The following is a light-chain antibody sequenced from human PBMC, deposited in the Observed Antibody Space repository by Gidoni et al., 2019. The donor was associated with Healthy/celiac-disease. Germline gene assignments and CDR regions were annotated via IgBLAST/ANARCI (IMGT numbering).Light chain of an antibody. CDR3: SSYTSSSTLGYV. J-gene: IGLJ1*01. Sequence: QSALSQPASVSGSPAQSITTSCTGTSSDVGGYNYVSWYQQHPGQAPNLMIYEVSNRPSGVSNRFSGSKSGNTASLTISGLQAEDEADYYCSSYTSSSTLGYVFGTGTKVTVL. CDR1: SSDVGGYNY. V-gene: IGLV2-14*01. CDR2: EVS.